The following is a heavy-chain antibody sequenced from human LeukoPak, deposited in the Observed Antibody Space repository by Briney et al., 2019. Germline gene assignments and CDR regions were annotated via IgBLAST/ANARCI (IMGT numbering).Heavy chain of an antibody. CDR1: GGSISSGSYY. CDR3: ARVFWFDP. V-gene: IGHV4-61*02. J-gene: IGHJ5*02. CDR2: IYASGIT. Sequence: PSETLSLTCTVSGGSISSGSYYWSWIRQPAGKGLEWIGRIYASGITNYNPSLKSRITILVDTSKNQFSLKLSSVTAADTAVYYCARVFWFDPWGQGTLVTVSS. D-gene: IGHD3-3*01.